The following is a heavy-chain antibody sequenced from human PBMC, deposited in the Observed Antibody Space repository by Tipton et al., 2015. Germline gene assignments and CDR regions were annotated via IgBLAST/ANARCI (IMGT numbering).Heavy chain of an antibody. CDR2: ISGGGDRT. CDR1: GFTFSSYA. J-gene: IGHJ5*02. CDR3: AKEGILCCVNWFDP. V-gene: IGHV3-23*01. D-gene: IGHD2-8*02. Sequence: SLRLSCTGSGFTFSSYAMSWVRQAPGKGLEWVSAISGGGDRTFYADSVKGRFIISRDSSKNTLYLQMNSLRAEDTAVYYCAKEGILCCVNWFDPWGQGTLVTVST.